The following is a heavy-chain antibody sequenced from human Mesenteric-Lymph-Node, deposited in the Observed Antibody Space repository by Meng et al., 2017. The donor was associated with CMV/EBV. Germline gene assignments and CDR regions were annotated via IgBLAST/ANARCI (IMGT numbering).Heavy chain of an antibody. J-gene: IGHJ6*02. CDR1: GGSVNTGSYY. CDR3: ARGRRVYGMDV. V-gene: IGHV4-61*01. Sequence: SETLSLTCNVSGGSVNTGSYYWSWIRQPPGKGLEWIGYIYYSGTTEYNPSLKSRVTISVDTSKNQFSLKLSSATAADTAVYYCARGRRVYGMDVWGQGTTVTVSS. CDR2: IYYSGTT.